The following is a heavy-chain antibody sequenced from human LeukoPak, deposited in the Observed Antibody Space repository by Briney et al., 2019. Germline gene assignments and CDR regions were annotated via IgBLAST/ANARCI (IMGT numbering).Heavy chain of an antibody. CDR2: TKPDGSAE. D-gene: IGHD2-15*01. Sequence: GGSLRLSCAASGFSFRNYWMGWARQAPGKGLEWVANTKPDGSAEYYADSVRGRFTASRDNANNLLYLQMNRLRAEDTAVYYCARDGGLHTNFDYWGQGTLLTVSS. J-gene: IGHJ4*02. CDR1: GFSFRNYW. V-gene: IGHV3-7*01. CDR3: ARDGGLHTNFDY.